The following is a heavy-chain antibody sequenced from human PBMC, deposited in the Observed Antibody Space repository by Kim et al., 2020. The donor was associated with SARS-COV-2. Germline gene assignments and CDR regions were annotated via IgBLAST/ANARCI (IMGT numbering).Heavy chain of an antibody. Sequence: YHVDSVRGRFATSKDSSKNTLYLQMNSLRAEDTAVYYCAKHLPNSMTFDYWGQGALVTVSS. D-gene: IGHD3-22*01. CDR3: AKHLPNSMTFDY. J-gene: IGHJ4*02. V-gene: IGHV3-23*01.